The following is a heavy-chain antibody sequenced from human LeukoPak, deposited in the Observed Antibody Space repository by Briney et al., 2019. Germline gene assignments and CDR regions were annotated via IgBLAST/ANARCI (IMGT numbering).Heavy chain of an antibody. CDR1: GYTLTELS. V-gene: IGHV1-24*01. CDR3: ATASELKSGFYYYYGMDV. Sequence: ASVKVSCKVSGYTLTELSMHWVRQAPGKGLEWVGGFDPEDGETIYAQKFQGRVTMTEDTSTDTAYMELSSLRSEDTAVYYCATASELKSGFYYYYGMDVWGQGTTVTVSS. J-gene: IGHJ6*02. CDR2: FDPEDGET. D-gene: IGHD3-3*01.